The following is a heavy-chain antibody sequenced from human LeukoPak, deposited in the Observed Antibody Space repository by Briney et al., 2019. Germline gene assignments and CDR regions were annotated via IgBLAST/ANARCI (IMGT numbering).Heavy chain of an antibody. CDR2: IYYSGST. D-gene: IGHD6-13*01. Sequence: SETLSLTCTVSGVAISSSSYYWGWIRQPPGKGREWIGSIYYSGSTYYSPSLKSRVTISVDTSTNQFSLKLSSVTAADTAVYYCARLGSSSWFFDYWGQGTLVTVSS. V-gene: IGHV4-39*01. CDR1: GVAISSSSYY. J-gene: IGHJ4*02. CDR3: ARLGSSSWFFDY.